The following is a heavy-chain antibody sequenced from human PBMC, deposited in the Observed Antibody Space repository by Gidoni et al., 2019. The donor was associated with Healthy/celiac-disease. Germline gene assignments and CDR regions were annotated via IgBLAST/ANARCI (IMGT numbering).Heavy chain of an antibody. J-gene: IGHJ4*02. V-gene: IGHV4-31*03. D-gene: IGHD3-10*01. CDR2: IYYSGST. CDR1: GRSISSGGYY. Sequence: QVQLQESRPGLVKPSQTLSLTCTLSGRSISSGGYYWSWIRQHPGKGLEWIGYIYYSGSTYYNPSLKSRVTISVDTSKNQFSLKLSSVTAADTAVYYCARQYSMVRGYDYWGQGTLVTVSS. CDR3: ARQYSMVRGYDY.